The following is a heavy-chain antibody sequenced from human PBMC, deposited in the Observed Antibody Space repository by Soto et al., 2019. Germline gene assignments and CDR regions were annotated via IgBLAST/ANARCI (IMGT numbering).Heavy chain of an antibody. CDR3: GRDRIQLWRNRGKFGY. J-gene: IGHJ4*02. CDR1: GGSISSSNW. V-gene: IGHV4-4*02. CDR2: IYHSGST. D-gene: IGHD5-18*01. Sequence: SETLSLTCAVSGGSISSSNWWSWVRQPPGKGLEWIGEIYHSGSTNYNPSLKSRVTISVDKSKNQFSLKLSSVTAADTAVYYRGRDRIQLWRNRGKFGYWGQGTRGTVSS.